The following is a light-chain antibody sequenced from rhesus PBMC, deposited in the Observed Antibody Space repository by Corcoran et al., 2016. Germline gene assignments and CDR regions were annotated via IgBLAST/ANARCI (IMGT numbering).Light chain of an antibody. CDR1: QSLVHSAGNTY. Sequence: DVVMIQSPLSLPITPGQPASISCWSSQSLVHSAGNTYLSWYQQKPGQPPRLLIYKVSNRYSGVPDSLSGSGAGTDFTLKISRVEAEDIGVYYCGQTTKVPLTFGEGTKVEIE. CDR3: GQTTKVPLT. CDR2: KVS. J-gene: IGKJ4*01. V-gene: IGKV2-62*02.